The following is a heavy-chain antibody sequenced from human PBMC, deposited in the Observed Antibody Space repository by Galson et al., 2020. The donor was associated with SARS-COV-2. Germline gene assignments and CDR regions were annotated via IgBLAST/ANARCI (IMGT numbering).Heavy chain of an antibody. Sequence: GESLKISCKGSGYSFTSYWIGWVRQLPAHGLEWMGIIYPGDSDTSYSPSFQGQVTISADKSISTAYLQWSSLKASDTAMYYCASQYYDFWRVYGEWDYDMDVWGKGTTVTVSS. CDR1: GYSFTSYW. D-gene: IGHD3-3*01. J-gene: IGHJ6*03. CDR2: IYPGDSDT. V-gene: IGHV5-51*01. CDR3: ASQYYDFWRVYGEWDYDMDV.